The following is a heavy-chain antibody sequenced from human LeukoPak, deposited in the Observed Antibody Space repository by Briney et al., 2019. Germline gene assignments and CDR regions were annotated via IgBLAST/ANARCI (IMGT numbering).Heavy chain of an antibody. CDR1: GYTFTDSY. Sequence: ASVKVSCKTSGYTFTDSYIHWVRQAPGQGLEWMGLINPSGGSTNYAQKFQGRVTMTRDTSTSTVYMELSSLRSEDTAVYYCARGPSITMVRGGQWYYYMDVWGKGTTVTISS. D-gene: IGHD3-10*01. CDR2: INPSGGST. CDR3: ARGPSITMVRGGQWYYYMDV. J-gene: IGHJ6*03. V-gene: IGHV1-46*01.